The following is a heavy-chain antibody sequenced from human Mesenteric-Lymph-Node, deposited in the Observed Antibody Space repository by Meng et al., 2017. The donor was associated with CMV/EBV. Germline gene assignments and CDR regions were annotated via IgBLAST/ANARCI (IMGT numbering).Heavy chain of an antibody. CDR1: FTRYY. V-gene: IGHV1-46*01. CDR2: INPSGGST. J-gene: IGHJ4*02. D-gene: IGHD6-19*01. CDR3: ARGGIAVAGPSSSYYFDY. Sequence: FTRYYMHWVRQAPGQGPEWMGIINPSGGSTSHAQKFQGRVTMTRDTSTSTVHMELSSLRSEDTAVYYCARGGIAVAGPSSSYYFDYWGQGTLVTVSS.